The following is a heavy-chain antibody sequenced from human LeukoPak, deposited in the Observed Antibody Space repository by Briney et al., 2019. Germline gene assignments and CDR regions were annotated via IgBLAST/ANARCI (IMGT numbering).Heavy chain of an antibody. CDR3: AKGKQLVLGACDY. J-gene: IGHJ4*02. V-gene: IGHV3-23*01. Sequence: PGASLRLSCGASGLTFSNYAMNWVRQVPGKGLEWVASISGSGGTTYYTDSVKGRFTISRDKTKNILYLQMNSLSAEDTAVYYCAKGKQLVLGACDYWGQGTLVTVSS. CDR2: ISGSGGTT. CDR1: GLTFSNYA. D-gene: IGHD6-6*01.